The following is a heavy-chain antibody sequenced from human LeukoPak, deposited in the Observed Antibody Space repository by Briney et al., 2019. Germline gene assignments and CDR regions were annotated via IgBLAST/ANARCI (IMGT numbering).Heavy chain of an antibody. J-gene: IGHJ4*02. CDR1: GGSISSSSYF. V-gene: IGHV4-39*01. Sequence: SGTLSLTCTVSGGSISSSSYFWGWIRQPPGKGLEWIGSIFYSGSTYYNPSLNSRVTISIDTSKNQFSLRLSSVTAADTAVYYCAKASSNYFYYFEYWGQGTLVTVSS. D-gene: IGHD2/OR15-2a*01. CDR3: AKASSNYFYYFEY. CDR2: IFYSGST.